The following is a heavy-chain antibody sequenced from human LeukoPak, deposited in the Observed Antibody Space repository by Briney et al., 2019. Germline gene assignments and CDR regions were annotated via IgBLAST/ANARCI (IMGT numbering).Heavy chain of an antibody. J-gene: IGHJ4*02. CDR2: LYSGGTT. Sequence: GGSLRLSWGASGFIVSSSYMSWVRQAPGKGLEWVSVLYSGGTTHYGDSVKGRFTISRDNSKNTLFLQMNSLRAEDTAVYYCARGHIAVAGHYGAGPSDYWGQGTLVTVSS. V-gene: IGHV3-53*01. CDR3: ARGHIAVAGHYGAGPSDY. D-gene: IGHD6-19*01. CDR1: GFIVSSSY.